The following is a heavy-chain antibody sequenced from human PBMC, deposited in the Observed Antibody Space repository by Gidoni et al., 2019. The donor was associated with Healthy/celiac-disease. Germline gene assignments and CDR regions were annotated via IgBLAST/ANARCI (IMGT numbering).Heavy chain of an antibody. J-gene: IGHJ5*02. D-gene: IGHD2-2*01. Sequence: QVQLQESGPGLVKPSETLSLTGTVSGGSISRYYWSWIRQPPGKGLVCSGYIYYSWSTNYTPSLKSRVTISVDTSKQQFSLKLGSVTAADTAVYYCASSMCWFDPWGQGTLVTVTS. V-gene: IGHV4-59*01. CDR3: ASSMCWFDP. CDR2: IYYSWST. CDR1: GGSISRYY.